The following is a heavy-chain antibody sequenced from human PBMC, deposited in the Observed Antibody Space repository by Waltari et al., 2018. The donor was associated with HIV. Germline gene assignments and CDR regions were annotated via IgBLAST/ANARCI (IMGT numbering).Heavy chain of an antibody. Sequence: AASGFTFSSYAMSWVRQAPGKGLEWVSDISGTGGSTYYADSVRGRFTISRDNSRNTLHLQMNSLRAEDTAFYYCAKGGGMDYYYSYMDVWGKGTTVTVSS. CDR3: AKGGGMDYYYSYMDV. CDR1: GFTFSSYA. V-gene: IGHV3-23*01. CDR2: ISGTGGST. J-gene: IGHJ6*03.